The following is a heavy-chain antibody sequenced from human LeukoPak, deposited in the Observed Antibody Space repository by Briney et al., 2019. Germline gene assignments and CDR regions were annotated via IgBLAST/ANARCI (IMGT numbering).Heavy chain of an antibody. CDR2: IDPSDSYT. Sequence: GESLKISRKASRYSFTNFWISWVRQMPGKGLEWMGAIDPSDSYTNYSPSFQGHVTISVDKTITTTYLQWSSLKASDTAMYYCARLGNNYGNWFDPWGQGTLVTVSS. CDR3: ARLGNNYGNWFDP. V-gene: IGHV5-10-1*01. D-gene: IGHD1/OR15-1a*01. CDR1: RYSFTNFW. J-gene: IGHJ5*02.